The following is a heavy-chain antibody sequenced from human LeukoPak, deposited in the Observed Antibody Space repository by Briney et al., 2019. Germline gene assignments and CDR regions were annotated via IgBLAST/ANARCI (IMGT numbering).Heavy chain of an antibody. CDR1: GFTFSSYS. J-gene: IGHJ3*02. CDR2: ISSSSSYI. V-gene: IGHV3-21*01. Sequence: GGSLRLSCAASGFTFSSYSMNWVRQAPGKGLEWVPSISSSSSYIYYADSVKGRFTISRDNAKNSLYLQMNSLRAEDTAVYYCASFFAIGDAFHIWGQGTMVTVSS. D-gene: IGHD2-2*01. CDR3: ASFFAIGDAFHI.